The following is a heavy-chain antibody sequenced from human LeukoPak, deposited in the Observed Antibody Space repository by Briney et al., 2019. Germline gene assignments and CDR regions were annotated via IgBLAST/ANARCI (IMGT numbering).Heavy chain of an antibody. CDR1: GGSFSGYY. J-gene: IGHJ4*02. CDR3: ASLYFDY. CDR2: INDSGKT. Sequence: NPSETLSLTCAVNGGSFSGYYWSWIRQTPGRGLEWIGEINDSGKTNYNPSLKSRVTILVDSSKNQFSLKLRSVTAADTGVYYCASLYFDYWGQGTQVTVSS. V-gene: IGHV4-34*01.